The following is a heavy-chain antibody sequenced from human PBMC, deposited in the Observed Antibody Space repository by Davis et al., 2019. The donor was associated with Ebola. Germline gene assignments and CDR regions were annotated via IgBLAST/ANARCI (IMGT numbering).Heavy chain of an antibody. CDR3: HCSGGSCSTDY. Sequence: SGPTLVKPTQTLTLTCIFSGFSLNVSGVGVGWIRQPPGKALEWLALIYWDDDKRYSPSLKSRLTITKDTSKNQVVLTMTNMDPVDTATYYCHCSGGSCSTDYWGQGTLVTVSS. D-gene: IGHD2-15*01. J-gene: IGHJ4*02. CDR1: GFSLNVSGVG. CDR2: IYWDDDK. V-gene: IGHV2-5*02.